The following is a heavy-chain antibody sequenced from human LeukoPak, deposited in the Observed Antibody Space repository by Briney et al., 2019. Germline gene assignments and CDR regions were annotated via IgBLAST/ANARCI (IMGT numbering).Heavy chain of an antibody. CDR2: INPNSGGT. CDR1: GYTFTGYY. V-gene: IGHV1-2*02. CDR3: AREGKYQLPYDWFDP. Sequence: GASVKVSCKASGYTFTGYYMHWVRQAPGQGLEWMGWINPNSGGTNYAQKFQGRVTMTRDTSISTAYMELSRLRSDDTAVYYCAREGKYQLPYDWFDPWGQGTLVTVSS. D-gene: IGHD2-2*02. J-gene: IGHJ5*02.